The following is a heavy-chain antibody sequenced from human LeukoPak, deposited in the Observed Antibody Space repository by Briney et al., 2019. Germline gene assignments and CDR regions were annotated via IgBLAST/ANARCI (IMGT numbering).Heavy chain of an antibody. Sequence: LPGGSLRLSCAASGFTFSSYAMSWVRQAPGKGLEWVSAISGSGGSTYYADSVKGRFTISRGNSKNTLYLQMNSLRAEDTAVYYCAKGPMVRGVIIPTKDYYMDVWGKGTTVTVSS. CDR2: ISGSGGST. J-gene: IGHJ6*03. V-gene: IGHV3-23*01. CDR3: AKGPMVRGVIIPTKDYYMDV. D-gene: IGHD3-10*01. CDR1: GFTFSSYA.